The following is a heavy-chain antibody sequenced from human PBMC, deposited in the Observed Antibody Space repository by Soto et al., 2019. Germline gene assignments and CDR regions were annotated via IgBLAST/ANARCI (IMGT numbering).Heavy chain of an antibody. D-gene: IGHD3-10*01. CDR1: GFTLQNYA. V-gene: IGHV3-23*01. CDR3: AKGRSTGDIDWFDP. Sequence: GGSLRLSCTASGFTLQNYAMAWVRQAPGKGLEWVSTLIGGHYGTAYSYSVKGRFTVSRDNSKNCLYLQMNSLGVEDTAMYFCAKGRSTGDIDWFDPWGQGSLVTVAS. CDR2: LIGGHYGT. J-gene: IGHJ5*02.